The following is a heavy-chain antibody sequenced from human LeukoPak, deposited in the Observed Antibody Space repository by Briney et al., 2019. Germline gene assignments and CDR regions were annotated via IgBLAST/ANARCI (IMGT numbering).Heavy chain of an antibody. J-gene: IGHJ4*02. CDR3: ARGWELLGIDY. CDR1: GFTFSSYA. D-gene: IGHD1-26*01. Sequence: GGSLRLSCAASGFTFSSYAMHWVRQAPGKGLEYVSAISSNGGSTYYANSVKGRFTISRDNSKNTLYLQMGSLRAEDMAVYYCARGWELLGIDYWGQGTTVSVSS. CDR2: ISSNGGST. V-gene: IGHV3-64*01.